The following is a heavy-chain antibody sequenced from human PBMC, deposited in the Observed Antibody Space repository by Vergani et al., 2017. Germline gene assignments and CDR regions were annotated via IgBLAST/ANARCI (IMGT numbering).Heavy chain of an antibody. CDR3: ARVGTSSNRDYFDY. CDR2: INPNSGGT. J-gene: IGHJ4*02. V-gene: IGHV1-2*02. D-gene: IGHD2-2*01. CDR1: GYTFSNYY. Sequence: QVQVVQSGAEVKKSGASVKVSCKTSGYTFSNYYMHWVRQAPGQGLEWMGWINPNSGGTNYAQKFQGRVTMTRDTSISTAYMELSNLRSDDTAVYYCARVGTSSNRDYFDYWCQGTLVTVSS.